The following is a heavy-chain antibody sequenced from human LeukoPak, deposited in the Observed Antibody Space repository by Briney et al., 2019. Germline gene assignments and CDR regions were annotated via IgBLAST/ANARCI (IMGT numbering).Heavy chain of an antibody. CDR1: GFTFSSYA. D-gene: IGHD4-11*01. J-gene: IGHJ4*02. CDR3: ATKGTTVTTNYFDY. Sequence: PGGSLRLSCAASGFTFSSYAMSWVRQAPGKGLERVSAISGSGGSTYYADSVKGRFTISRDNSKNTLYLQMNSLRAEDTALYYCATKGTTVTTNYFDYWGQGTLVTVSS. V-gene: IGHV3-23*01. CDR2: ISGSGGST.